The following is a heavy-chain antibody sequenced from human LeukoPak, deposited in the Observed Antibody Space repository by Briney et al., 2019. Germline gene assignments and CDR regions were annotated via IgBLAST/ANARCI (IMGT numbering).Heavy chain of an antibody. V-gene: IGHV5-51*01. CDR3: ARAGEDDFWSGYYPYYFDY. J-gene: IGHJ4*02. D-gene: IGHD3-3*01. Sequence: GESLKISCKGSGFSFTSYWIGWVRQMPGKGLEWMGIIYPGDSDTRYSPSFQGQVTISADKSISTAYLQWSSLKASDTAMYYCARAGEDDFWSGYYPYYFDYWGQGTLVTVSS. CDR1: GFSFTSYW. CDR2: IYPGDSDT.